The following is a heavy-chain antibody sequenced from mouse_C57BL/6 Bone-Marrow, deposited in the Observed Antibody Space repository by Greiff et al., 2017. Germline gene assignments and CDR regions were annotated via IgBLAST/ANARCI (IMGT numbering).Heavy chain of an antibody. CDR3: ARRALLLRYRYYAMDY. CDR2: IYPRSGNT. CDR1: GYTFTSYG. D-gene: IGHD1-1*01. J-gene: IGHJ4*01. V-gene: IGHV1-81*01. Sequence: QVQLQQSGAELARPGASVKLSCKASGYTFTSYGISWVKQRTGQGLEWIGVIYPRSGNTYYNEKFKGKATLTADKSSSTAYMELLSLTSEDSAVYFYARRALLLRYRYYAMDYWGQGTSVTVSS.